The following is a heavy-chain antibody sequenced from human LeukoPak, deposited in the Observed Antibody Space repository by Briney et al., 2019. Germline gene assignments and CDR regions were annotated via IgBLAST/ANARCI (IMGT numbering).Heavy chain of an antibody. Sequence: GGSLRLSCAASGFTVSSNYMSWVRQAPGKGLEWVSVIYSGGSTYYADSVKGRFTISRDNSKNTLYLQMSSLRAEDTAVYYCASGIAAAGFFDYWGQGTLVTVSS. D-gene: IGHD6-13*01. V-gene: IGHV3-53*01. CDR2: IYSGGST. CDR1: GFTVSSNY. CDR3: ASGIAAAGFFDY. J-gene: IGHJ4*02.